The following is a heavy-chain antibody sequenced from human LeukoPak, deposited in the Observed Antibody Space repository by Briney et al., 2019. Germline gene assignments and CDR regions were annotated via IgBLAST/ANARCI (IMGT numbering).Heavy chain of an antibody. D-gene: IGHD3-3*01. CDR1: GYTFTSYG. Sequence: GASVKVSCKASGYTFTSYGISWVRQAPGQGLEWMGWISAYNGNTNYAQKLQGRVTMTTDTSTSTAYMELRSLRSDDTAVYYCARVGHPNPTYYDFWSGYLSNNNWFDPWGQGTLVTVSS. CDR3: ARVGHPNPTYYDFWSGYLSNNNWFDP. CDR2: ISAYNGNT. J-gene: IGHJ5*02. V-gene: IGHV1-18*01.